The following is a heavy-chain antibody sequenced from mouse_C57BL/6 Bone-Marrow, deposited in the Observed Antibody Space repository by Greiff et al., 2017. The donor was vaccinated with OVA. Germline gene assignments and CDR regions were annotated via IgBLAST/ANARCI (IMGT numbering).Heavy chain of an antibody. D-gene: IGHD4-1*02. CDR1: GFTFSDYG. J-gene: IGHJ3*01. CDR3: ARTTGTWFAY. V-gene: IGHV5-17*01. CDR2: ISSGSSTI. Sequence: EVHLVESGGGLVKPGGSLKLSCAASGFTFSDYGMHWVRQAPEKGLEWVAYISSGSSTIYYADTVKGRFTISRANAKNTLFLQMTSLRSEDTAMYYCARTTGTWFAYWGQGTLVTVSA.